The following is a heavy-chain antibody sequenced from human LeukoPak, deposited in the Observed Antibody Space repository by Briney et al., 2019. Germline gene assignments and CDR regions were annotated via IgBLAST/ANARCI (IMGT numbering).Heavy chain of an antibody. CDR1: GGSFSGYY. J-gene: IGHJ6*02. V-gene: IGHV4-34*01. CDR3: ARAPRKRIAAAGTVYYGMDV. D-gene: IGHD6-13*01. Sequence: NTSETLSLTCAVYGGSFSGYYWSWIRQPPGKGLEWIGEINHSGSTNYNPSLKSRVTVSVDTSKNQFSRKLSSVPAADTAVYYCARAPRKRIAAAGTVYYGMDVWGQGTTVTVSS. CDR2: INHSGST.